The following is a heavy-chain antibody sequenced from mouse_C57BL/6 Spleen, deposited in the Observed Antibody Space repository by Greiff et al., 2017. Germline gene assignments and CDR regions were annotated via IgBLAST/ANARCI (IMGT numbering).Heavy chain of an antibody. J-gene: IGHJ2*01. Sequence: QVQLQQSGAELARPGASVKLSCKASGYTFTSYGISWVKQRTGQGLEWIGEIYPRSGNTYYNEKFKGKATLTADKSSRTAYMELRSLTSEDSAVYFCAPITTVGDDYWGQGTTRTVSS. CDR1: GYTFTSYG. CDR3: APITTVGDDY. V-gene: IGHV1-81*01. D-gene: IGHD1-1*01. CDR2: IYPRSGNT.